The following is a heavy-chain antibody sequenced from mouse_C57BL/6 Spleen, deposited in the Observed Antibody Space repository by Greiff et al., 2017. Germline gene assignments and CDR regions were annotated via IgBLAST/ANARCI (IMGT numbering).Heavy chain of an antibody. Sequence: VQGVESGAELVKPGASVKMSCKASGYTFTTYPIEWMKQNHGKSLEWIGNFHPYNDDTKYNEKFKGKATLTVEKSSSTVYLELSRLTSDDSAVYYCARNNYYGSRGGAMDYWGQGTSVTVSS. D-gene: IGHD1-1*01. J-gene: IGHJ4*01. CDR2: FHPYNDDT. CDR3: ARNNYYGSRGGAMDY. CDR1: GYTFTTYP. V-gene: IGHV1-47*01.